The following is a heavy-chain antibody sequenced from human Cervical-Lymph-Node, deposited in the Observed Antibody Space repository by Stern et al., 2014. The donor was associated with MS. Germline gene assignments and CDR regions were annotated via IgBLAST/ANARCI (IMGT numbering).Heavy chain of an antibody. Sequence: QLVQSGAEVKKPGASVKVSCEASGYTFSTYYIHWVRQAPGQGLEWMGVINPSGGSTSYAQQFQGRVTMTRDTSTRTVYMEVSSLRSEDTAVYYCASSTCTSTSCSVRGFYYYGLDVWGQGTTVTVSS. CDR2: INPSGGST. D-gene: IGHD2-2*01. CDR1: GYTFSTYY. J-gene: IGHJ6*02. V-gene: IGHV1-46*01. CDR3: ASSTCTSTSCSVRGFYYYGLDV.